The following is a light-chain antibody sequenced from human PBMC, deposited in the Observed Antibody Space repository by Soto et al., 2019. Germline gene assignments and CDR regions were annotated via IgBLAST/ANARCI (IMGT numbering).Light chain of an antibody. CDR1: QSVSSN. CDR3: QQYDNWTPWT. CDR2: GAS. J-gene: IGKJ1*01. V-gene: IGKV3-15*01. Sequence: ERVMTQSPATLSVSPGETATLSCRASQSVSSNLAWYQQKPGQAPRLLIYGASTRATGIPARFSGSGSGTEFTLTINSLQSEDFAVSYCQQYDNWTPWTFGQGTTVEIK.